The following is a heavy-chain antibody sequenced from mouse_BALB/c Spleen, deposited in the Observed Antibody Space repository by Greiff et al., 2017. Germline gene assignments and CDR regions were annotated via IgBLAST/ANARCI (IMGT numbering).Heavy chain of an antibody. V-gene: IGHV14-3*02. D-gene: IGHD2-14*01. Sequence: VQLKESGAELVKPGASVKLSCTASGFNIKDTYMHWVKQRPEQGLEWIGRIDPANGNTKYDPKFQGKATITADTSSNKAYLQLSSLTSEDTAVYYCARGGVRGAMDYGGQGTSVTVSS. CDR3: ARGGVRGAMDY. CDR1: GFNIKDTY. CDR2: IDPANGNT. J-gene: IGHJ4*01.